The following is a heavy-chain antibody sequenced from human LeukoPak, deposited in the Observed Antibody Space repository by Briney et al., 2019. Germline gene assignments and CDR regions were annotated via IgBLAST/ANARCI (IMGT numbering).Heavy chain of an antibody. CDR3: ATMITGIEGATATKSFDY. CDR1: GYTFTSYG. CDR2: ISAYNGNT. J-gene: IGHJ4*02. D-gene: IGHD1-26*01. Sequence: ASVKVSCKASGYTFTSYGISWVRQAPGQGLEWMGWISAYNGNTNYAQKLQGRVTMTEDTSTDTAYMELSSLRSEDTAVYYCATMITGIEGATATKSFDYWGQGTLVTVSS. V-gene: IGHV1-18*01.